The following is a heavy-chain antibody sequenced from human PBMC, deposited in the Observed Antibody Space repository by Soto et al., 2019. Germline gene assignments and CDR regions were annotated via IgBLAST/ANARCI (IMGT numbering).Heavy chain of an antibody. J-gene: IGHJ6*02. V-gene: IGHV4-59*01. D-gene: IGHD3-3*01. CDR3: ARGGRRFDYDFWSGYPTAYYYYGMDV. CDR1: GGSISSYY. Sequence: KPSETLSLTCTVSGGSISSYYWSWIRQPPGKGLEWIGYIYYSGSTNYNPSLKSRVTISVDTSKNQFSLKLSSVTAADTAVYYCARGGRRFDYDFWSGYPTAYYYYGMDVWGQGTTVTVSS. CDR2: IYYSGST.